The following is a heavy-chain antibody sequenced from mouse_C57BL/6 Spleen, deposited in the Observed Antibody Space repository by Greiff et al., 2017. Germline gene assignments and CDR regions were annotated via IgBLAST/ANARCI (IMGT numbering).Heavy chain of an antibody. CDR2: ISSGGSYT. CDR1: GFTFSSYG. V-gene: IGHV5-6*01. Sequence: EVQRVESGGDLVKPGGSLKLSCAASGFTFSSYGMSWVRQTPDKRLEWVATISSGGSYTYYPDSVKGRFTISRDNAKNTLYLQMSSLKSEDTAMYYCARQDDYDGGYFDDWGQGTTLTVSS. D-gene: IGHD2-4*01. J-gene: IGHJ2*01. CDR3: ARQDDYDGGYFDD.